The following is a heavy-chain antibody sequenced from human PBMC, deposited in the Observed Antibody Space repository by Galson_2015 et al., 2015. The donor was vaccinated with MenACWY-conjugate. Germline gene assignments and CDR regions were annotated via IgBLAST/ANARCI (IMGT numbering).Heavy chain of an antibody. CDR1: GFSLTSSGMS. D-gene: IGHD1-1*01. CDR3: ARATTGHNHFYYYMDV. J-gene: IGHJ6*03. V-gene: IGHV2-70*20. Sequence: PALVQPTQTLTLTCSVSGFSLTSSGMSVTWVRQSPGKALDWLAVIDWVGDRYYSTSLKTRLTISRDTSKNQVVLSLTDVDPIDTGTYFCARATTGHNHFYYYMDVWGKGTAVIVS. CDR2: IDWVGDR.